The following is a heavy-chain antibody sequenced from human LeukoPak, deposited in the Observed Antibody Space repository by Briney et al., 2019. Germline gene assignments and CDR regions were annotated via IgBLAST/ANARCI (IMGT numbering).Heavy chain of an antibody. D-gene: IGHD3-22*01. V-gene: IGHV4-59*08. Sequence: SETLSLTCTVSGGSISSYYWSWIRQPPGKGLEWIGYIYYSGSTNYNPSLKSRVTISVDTCKNQFSLKLSSVTAADTAVYYCASSLNAYYYDSSGFDYWGQGTLVTVSS. CDR2: IYYSGST. CDR3: ASSLNAYYYDSSGFDY. CDR1: GGSISSYY. J-gene: IGHJ4*02.